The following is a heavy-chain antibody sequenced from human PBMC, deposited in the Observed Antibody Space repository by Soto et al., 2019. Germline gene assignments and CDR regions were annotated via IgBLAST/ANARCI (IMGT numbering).Heavy chain of an antibody. D-gene: IGHD3-22*01. CDR3: ARNGNFYDSGGSRDY. Sequence: EVQLVESGGDVVKAGGSLRLSCVGSGFTFSSYNMHWVRQAPGKGLEWVSSISASSTYIHYADSVKGRFTISRDNASNSLYLHMNSLRAADTAVYYCARNGNFYDSGGSRDYWGQGTLVTVSS. V-gene: IGHV3-21*01. CDR1: GFTFSSYN. J-gene: IGHJ4*02. CDR2: ISASSTYI.